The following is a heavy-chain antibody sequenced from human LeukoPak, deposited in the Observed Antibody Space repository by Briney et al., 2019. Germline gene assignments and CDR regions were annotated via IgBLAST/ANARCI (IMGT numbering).Heavy chain of an antibody. CDR2: IITIFGTA. Sequence: SVKVSSTASGGTFISYAISWVRQAPGQGLEWVGGIITIFGTANYAQKFQGRVTITTDESTSTAYMELSSLRSEDTAVYYCARVRFSGSYYFDYWGQGTLVTVSS. D-gene: IGHD1-26*01. CDR1: GGTFISYA. CDR3: ARVRFSGSYYFDY. J-gene: IGHJ4*02. V-gene: IGHV1-69*05.